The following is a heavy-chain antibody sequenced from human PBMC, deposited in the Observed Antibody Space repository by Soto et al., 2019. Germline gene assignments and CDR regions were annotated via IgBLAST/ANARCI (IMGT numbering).Heavy chain of an antibody. Sequence: PGGSLRLSCAASGFTFSSYWMSWVRQAPGKGLEWVANIKQDGSEKYYVDSVKGRFTISRDNAKNSLYLQMNSLRAEDTAVYYCQRRTYDILTGSTFDYWGQGTLVTVSS. J-gene: IGHJ4*02. V-gene: IGHV3-7*01. CDR2: IKQDGSEK. CDR1: GFTFSSYW. D-gene: IGHD3-9*01. CDR3: QRRTYDILTGSTFDY.